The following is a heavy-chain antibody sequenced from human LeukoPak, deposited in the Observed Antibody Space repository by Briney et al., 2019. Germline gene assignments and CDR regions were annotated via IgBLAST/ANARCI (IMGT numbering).Heavy chain of an antibody. CDR2: IWFDGSNK. V-gene: IGHV3-33*01. Sequence: SGGSLRLSCAASGFTFSRYGMHWVRQAPGKGLEWVAVIWFDGSNKYYAESVKGRFTISRDNSKNTLYLQLNSLRAEDTAICYCAIVTTRGTHSWGQGTLVTVSS. J-gene: IGHJ1*01. CDR3: AIVTTRGTHS. D-gene: IGHD1-1*01. CDR1: GFTFSRYG.